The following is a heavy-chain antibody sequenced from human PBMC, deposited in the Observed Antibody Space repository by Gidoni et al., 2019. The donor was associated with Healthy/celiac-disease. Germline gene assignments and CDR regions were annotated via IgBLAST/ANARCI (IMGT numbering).Heavy chain of an antibody. V-gene: IGHV3-30-3*01. CDR1: GFTFSSYA. J-gene: IGHJ4*02. CDR3: ARSHYGDYSNFSLLDY. CDR2: ISYDGSNK. D-gene: IGHD4-17*01. Sequence: QVQLVESGGGVVQPGRSLRLSCAASGFTFSSYAMHWVRQAPGKGLEWVAVISYDGSNKYYADSVKGRFTISRDNSKNTLYLQMNSLRAEDTAVYYCARSHYGDYSNFSLLDYWGQGTLVTVSS.